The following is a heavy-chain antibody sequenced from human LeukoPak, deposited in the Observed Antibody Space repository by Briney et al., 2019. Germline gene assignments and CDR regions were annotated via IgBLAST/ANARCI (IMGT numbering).Heavy chain of an antibody. V-gene: IGHV4-39*01. CDR1: GGSISSSSYY. CDR2: IYYSGST. D-gene: IGHD1-14*01. Sequence: SETLSLTCTVSGGSISSSSYYWGWIRQPPGKGLEWIGSIYYSGSTIYNPSLKSRVTISVDTSTNQFSLRLSSVTAADTAVFYCVRHYKATYYFDYWGQGTLVTVSS. CDR3: VRHYKATYYFDY. J-gene: IGHJ4*02.